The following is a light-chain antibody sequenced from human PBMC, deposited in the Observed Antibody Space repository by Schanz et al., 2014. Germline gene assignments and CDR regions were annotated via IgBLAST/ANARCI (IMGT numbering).Light chain of an antibody. J-gene: IGKJ2*01. V-gene: IGKV4-1*01. CDR1: QRVLYSSNSKNY. Sequence: DIVMTQSPDSLAVSLGERATINCKSSQRVLYSSNSKNYLAWYQQKAGQPPKLLIYWASTRQSGVPDRFSGSGSGTDFTLTISSLQSEDFAVYYCQQYNNWPPYTFGQGTKLEIK. CDR3: QQYNNWPPYT. CDR2: WAS.